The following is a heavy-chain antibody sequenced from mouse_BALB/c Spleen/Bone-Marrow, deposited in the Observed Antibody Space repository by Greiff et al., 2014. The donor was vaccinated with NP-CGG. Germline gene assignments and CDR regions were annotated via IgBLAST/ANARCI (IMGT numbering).Heavy chain of an antibody. CDR3: AREVLRDYFDY. D-gene: IGHD1-1*01. Sequence: EVMLVESGGGLVKPGGSLKLSCAASGFAFSSYDMSWVRQTPEKRLEWVAYISSGGGSTYYPDTVKGRSTISRDNAKNTLYLQMSSLKSEDTAMYYCAREVLRDYFDYWGQGTTLTVSS. J-gene: IGHJ2*01. CDR2: ISSGGGST. V-gene: IGHV5-12-1*01. CDR1: GFAFSSYD.